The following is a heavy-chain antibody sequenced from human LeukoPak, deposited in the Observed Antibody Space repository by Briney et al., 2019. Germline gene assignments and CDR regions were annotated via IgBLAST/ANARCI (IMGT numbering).Heavy chain of an antibody. CDR2: VDPEDGET. CDR1: GYTFTDYY. D-gene: IGHD7-27*01. Sequence: ASVKISCKVAGYTFTDYYMHWVQQAPGKGLEWIGLVDPEDGETIYAEKFQGRLTITADTSTDTAYIELSSLSSEDTAVYYCATSSPGDLEWFDPWGQGTLVTVSS. CDR3: ATSSPGDLEWFDP. J-gene: IGHJ5*02. V-gene: IGHV1-69-2*01.